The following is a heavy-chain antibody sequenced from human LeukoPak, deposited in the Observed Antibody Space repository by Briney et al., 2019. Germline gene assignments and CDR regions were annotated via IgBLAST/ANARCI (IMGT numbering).Heavy chain of an antibody. CDR2: IKPDGSEK. CDR3: TRGFTGYEY. D-gene: IGHD5-12*01. V-gene: IGHV3-7*02. CDR1: GLTFSGYW. Sequence: GGSLRLSCAASGLTFSGYWMNWVRQAPGKGLEWVANIKPDGSEKYYVDSVKGRFTISRDNAKNSLYLQMNSLRAEDTAVYYCTRGFTGYEYWGQGTLVTVSS. J-gene: IGHJ4*02.